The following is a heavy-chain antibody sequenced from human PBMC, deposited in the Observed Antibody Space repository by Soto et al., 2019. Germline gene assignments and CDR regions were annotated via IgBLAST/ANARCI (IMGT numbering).Heavy chain of an antibody. J-gene: IGHJ4*02. CDR3: AKGRYDFWSPYYFDS. CDR2: ITWNSRVL. CDR1: GLNFDDFA. V-gene: IGHV3-9*01. D-gene: IGHD3-3*01. Sequence: EVQLVESGGRLVQPGRSLRLSCVGTGLNFDDFAMHWVRQAPGKGLEWVSGITWNSRVLAYADSVKGRFTISRDNARNSLYLQMDSLRDDDTALYYCAKGRYDFWSPYYFDSWGQGTLVTVSS.